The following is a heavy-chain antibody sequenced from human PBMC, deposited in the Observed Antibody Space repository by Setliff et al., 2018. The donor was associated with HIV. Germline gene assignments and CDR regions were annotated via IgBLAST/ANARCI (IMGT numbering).Heavy chain of an antibody. J-gene: IGHJ4*02. D-gene: IGHD3-16*02. CDR3: ASGWVRQARRFGGVIVLPPFDY. CDR2: IHHSGSS. V-gene: IGHV4-31*03. Sequence: PSETLSLTCTVSGGSFSSNSVYWAWIRQRPGKALEWIGYIHHSGSSSHNPSLKSRLTTSISASKSQFSLRLSPVTAAATAVYYCASGWVRQARRFGGVIVLPPFDYWGQGTLVTVSS. CDR1: GGSFSSNSVY.